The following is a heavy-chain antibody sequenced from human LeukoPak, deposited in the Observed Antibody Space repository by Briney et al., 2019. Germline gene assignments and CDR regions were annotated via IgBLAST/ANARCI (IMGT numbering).Heavy chain of an antibody. D-gene: IGHD6-19*01. CDR3: ARGPSYASGGYPPYYYYYMDV. Sequence: SETLSLTCAVYGGSFSGYYWSWIRQPPGKGLEWIGEINHSGTTNYNPPLKSRVTISVDTSKNQFFLRLTSVSAADTAVYYCARGPSYASGGYPPYYYYYMDVRGKGTTVTVSS. CDR1: GGSFSGYY. V-gene: IGHV4-34*01. CDR2: INHSGTT. J-gene: IGHJ6*03.